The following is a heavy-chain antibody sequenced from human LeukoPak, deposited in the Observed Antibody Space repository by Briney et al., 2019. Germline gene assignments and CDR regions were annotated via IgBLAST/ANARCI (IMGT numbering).Heavy chain of an antibody. D-gene: IGHD4-17*01. V-gene: IGHV1-2*02. J-gene: IGHJ4*02. CDR3: ARDFGYDDYGVGY. Sequence: ASVKVSCKASGYTFTGYYMHWVRQAPGQGLEWMGWINPNSGGTNYAQKFQGRVTMTRDTSISTAYMELSRLRSDDTAVYYCARDFGYDDYGVGYWGQGTLVTVSS. CDR1: GYTFTGYY. CDR2: INPNSGGT.